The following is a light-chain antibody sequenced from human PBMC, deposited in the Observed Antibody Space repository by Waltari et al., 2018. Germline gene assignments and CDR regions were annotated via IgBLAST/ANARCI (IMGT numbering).Light chain of an antibody. CDR2: DDA. V-gene: IGLV3-21*02. CDR3: QVWDSSREGVV. J-gene: IGLJ2*01. Sequence: SYVLTQPPSVSVAPGPTARITCGGTNIGSKSVHWYQQKPGQAPGLVVYDDADRPSGIPDRFSGSNSGNTPTLTISRVEAGDEADYYCQVWDSSREGVVFGGGTKLTVL. CDR1: NIGSKS.